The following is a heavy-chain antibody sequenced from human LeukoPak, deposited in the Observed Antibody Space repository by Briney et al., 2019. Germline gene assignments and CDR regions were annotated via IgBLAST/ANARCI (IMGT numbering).Heavy chain of an antibody. CDR3: AREGAHSSGWSPFDY. CDR1: GAPISEYF. Sequence: RTSENLSLTCSVSGAPISEYFWSWIRQPPGQTLEWIGYVSKTGSTNYNPSLRSRVTISKDTSRNQLSLKLTSATAADTAVYYCAREGAHSSGWSPFDYWGQGTLVTVSS. V-gene: IGHV4-59*01. J-gene: IGHJ4*02. D-gene: IGHD6-19*01. CDR2: VSKTGST.